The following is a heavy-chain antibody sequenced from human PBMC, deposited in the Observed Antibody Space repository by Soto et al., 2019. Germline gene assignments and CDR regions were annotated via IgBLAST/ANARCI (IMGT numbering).Heavy chain of an antibody. CDR1: GGTFSSYA. J-gene: IGHJ5*02. CDR2: IIPIFGTA. Sequence: SVKVSCKASGGTFSSYAISWVRQAPGQGLEWMGGIIPIFGTANYAQKFQGRVTITADESKNTLYLQMNSLRAEDTAVYYCASSRSGPNADWFDPWGQGTLVTVSS. CDR3: ASSRSGPNADWFDP. V-gene: IGHV1-69*13.